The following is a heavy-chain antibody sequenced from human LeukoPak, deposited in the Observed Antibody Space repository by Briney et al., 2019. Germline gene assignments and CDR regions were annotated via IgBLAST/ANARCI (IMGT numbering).Heavy chain of an antibody. CDR2: IIPFFATT. D-gene: IGHD2-15*01. CDR1: GGNLSSYA. Sequence: EASVKVSCKASGGNLSSYAMTWVRQAPGQGLEWKGGIIPFFATTNYAQKFQGRVTVTADESTSTSYMELTSLRSDDTAVYYCVRGLGYCSAGNCYLFGMDVWGQGTTVTVSS. J-gene: IGHJ6*02. CDR3: VRGLGYCSAGNCYLFGMDV. V-gene: IGHV1-69*01.